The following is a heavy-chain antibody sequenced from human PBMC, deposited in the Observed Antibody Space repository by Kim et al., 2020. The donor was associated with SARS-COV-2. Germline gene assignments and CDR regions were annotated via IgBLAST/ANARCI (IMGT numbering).Heavy chain of an antibody. CDR3: ARAPGITVDIVATIGRGGWFDP. CDR1: GGSFSGYY. V-gene: IGHV4-34*01. D-gene: IGHD5-12*01. CDR2: INHSGST. J-gene: IGHJ5*02. Sequence: SETLSLTCAVYGGSFSGYYWSWIRQPPGKGLEWIGEINHSGSTNYNPSLKSRVTISVDTSKNQFSLKLSSVTAADTAVYYCARAPGITVDIVATIGRGGWFDPWGQGTLVTVSS.